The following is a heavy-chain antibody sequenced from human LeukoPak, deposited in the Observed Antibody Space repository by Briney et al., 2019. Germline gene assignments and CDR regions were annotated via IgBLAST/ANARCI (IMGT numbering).Heavy chain of an antibody. CDR3: ALYCSSTSCPNY. CDR2: ISGSGGST. Sequence: GGSLRLSCAASGSTFSSYAMSWVRQAPGKGLEWVSAISGSGGSTYYADSVKGRFTISRDNSKNTLYLQMNSLRAEDTAVYYCALYCSSTSCPNYGGQGTLVTVSS. V-gene: IGHV3-23*01. J-gene: IGHJ4*02. CDR1: GSTFSSYA. D-gene: IGHD2-2*01.